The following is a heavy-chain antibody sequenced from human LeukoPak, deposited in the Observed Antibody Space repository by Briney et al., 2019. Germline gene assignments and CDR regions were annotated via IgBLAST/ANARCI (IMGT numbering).Heavy chain of an antibody. CDR1: GYSFTSYW. Sequence: GESLKISCKGSGYSFTSYWIGWVRQMPGKGLGWVGIIYPGDSDTRYSPSFQGQVTISADKSISTAYLQWSSLKASDTAMYYCARRADYYDSSGYYYDYWGQGTLVTVSS. CDR3: ARRADYYDSSGYYYDY. D-gene: IGHD3-22*01. J-gene: IGHJ4*02. V-gene: IGHV5-51*01. CDR2: IYPGDSDT.